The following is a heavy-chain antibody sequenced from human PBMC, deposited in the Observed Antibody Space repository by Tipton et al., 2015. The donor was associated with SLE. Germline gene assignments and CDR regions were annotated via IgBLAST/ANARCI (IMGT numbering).Heavy chain of an antibody. CDR1: GYSFTDYY. Sequence: QSGAEVKKPGASVKVSCKASGYSFTDYYLHWVRQAPGQGLEWMGWIDPKSGDTRYAQNFQGRVTMTRDTSISTVYMELSSLKSDDAAVYYCARDVGDPRSFWFFDLWGRGTQVTVSS. D-gene: IGHD3-16*01. CDR3: ARDVGDPRSFWFFDL. J-gene: IGHJ2*01. V-gene: IGHV1-2*02. CDR2: IDPKSGDT.